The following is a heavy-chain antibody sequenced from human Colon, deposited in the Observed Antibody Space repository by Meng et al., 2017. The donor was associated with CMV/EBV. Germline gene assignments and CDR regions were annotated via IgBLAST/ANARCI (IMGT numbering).Heavy chain of an antibody. CDR1: RFSFSDFW. D-gene: IGHD3-3*01. Sequence: GESLKISCTVSRFSFSDFWMNWVRQAPGKGLEWVANIKADGSETYYADSVKGRFTISRDNAKNSLYLQMNSLRAEDTAVYYCARPKGVDYYYAMDVWGQGTTVTVSS. CDR2: IKADGSET. J-gene: IGHJ6*02. V-gene: IGHV3-7*01. CDR3: ARPKGVDYYYAMDV.